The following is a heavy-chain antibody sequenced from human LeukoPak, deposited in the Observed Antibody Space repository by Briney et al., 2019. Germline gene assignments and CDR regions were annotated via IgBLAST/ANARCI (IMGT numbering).Heavy chain of an antibody. V-gene: IGHV3-9*01. D-gene: IGHD5-12*01. Sequence: FLRLFCAAPGFNLGDYAMQRVRPAPGKGLEGVSGISWNSGSIGYADSVKGRFTISRDNAKNSLYLQMNSLRAEDTALYYCAKDGGYVDIVAYNFDYWGQGTLVTVSS. CDR1: GFNLGDYA. J-gene: IGHJ4*02. CDR2: ISWNSGSI. CDR3: AKDGGYVDIVAYNFDY.